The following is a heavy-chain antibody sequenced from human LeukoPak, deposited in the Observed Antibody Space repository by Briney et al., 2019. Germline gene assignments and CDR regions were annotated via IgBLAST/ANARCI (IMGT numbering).Heavy chain of an antibody. J-gene: IGHJ1*01. CDR1: EFTFSDYY. CDR2: ISYNGDTI. V-gene: IGHV3-11*04. Sequence: AGGSLRLSCAASEFTFSDYYMSWIRQAPGKGLEWVSYISYNGDTIYYADSVKGRFTISRDNSKNTLYLQMNSLRAEDTAVYHCARGGGPRGYFQHWGQGTLVTVSS. CDR3: ARGGGPRGYFQH.